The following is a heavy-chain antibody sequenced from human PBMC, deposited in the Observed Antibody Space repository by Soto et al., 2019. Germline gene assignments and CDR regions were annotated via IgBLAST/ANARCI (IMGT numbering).Heavy chain of an antibody. CDR1: GYTFTSYY. Sequence: GASVKVSCKASGYTFTSYYMHWVRQAPGQGREWMGIINPSGGSTSYAQKLQGRVTMTRDTSTSTVYMELSSLRSEDTAVYYCARDFGSSPVPGYYYYYGMDVWGQGTTVTVSS. CDR3: ARDFGSSPVPGYYYYYGMDV. CDR2: INPSGGST. V-gene: IGHV1-46*01. J-gene: IGHJ6*02. D-gene: IGHD6-13*01.